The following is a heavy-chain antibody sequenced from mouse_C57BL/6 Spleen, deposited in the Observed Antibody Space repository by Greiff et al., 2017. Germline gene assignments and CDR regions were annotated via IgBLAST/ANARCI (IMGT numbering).Heavy chain of an antibody. CDR3: ARSFITTVVAKGY. CDR1: GYTFTSYW. V-gene: IGHV1-59*01. D-gene: IGHD1-1*01. CDR2: IDPSDSYT. J-gene: IGHJ2*01. Sequence: VQLQQPGAELVRPGTSVKLSCKASGYTFTSYWMHWVKQRPGQGLGWIGVIDPSDSYTNYNQKFKGKATLTVDTSSSTAYMQLSSLTSEDSAVYYCARSFITTVVAKGYWGQGTTLTVSS.